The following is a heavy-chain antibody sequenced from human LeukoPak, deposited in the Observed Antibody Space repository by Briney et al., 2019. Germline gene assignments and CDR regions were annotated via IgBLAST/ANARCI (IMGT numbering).Heavy chain of an antibody. Sequence: PSQTLSLTCAVSGGSISSGGYSWSWLRQPPGKGLEWIGYIYYSGSTYYNPSLKSRVTISVDTSKNQFSLKLSSVTAADTAVYYCARGGAGIFKYYFDYWGQGTLVTVSS. CDR3: ARGGAGIFKYYFDY. V-gene: IGHV4-30-4*07. CDR1: GGSISSGGYS. D-gene: IGHD3-3*02. CDR2: IYYSGST. J-gene: IGHJ4*02.